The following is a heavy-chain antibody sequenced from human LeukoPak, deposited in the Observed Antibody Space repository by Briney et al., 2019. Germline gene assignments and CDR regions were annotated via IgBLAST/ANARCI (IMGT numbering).Heavy chain of an antibody. V-gene: IGHV1-24*01. CDR1: GYSLSELS. CDR2: FDTENGEA. Sequence: PEASVKVSSKVSGYSLSELSMHWVRQAPGKGLEWMGGFDTENGEAVYAQKFQGTVTMTEDTSTDTRYRELNSLKSEDTAVYYCAAGGVYDLLDNWGQGTLVTVSS. CDR3: AAGGVYDLLDN. D-gene: IGHD2-8*01. J-gene: IGHJ4*02.